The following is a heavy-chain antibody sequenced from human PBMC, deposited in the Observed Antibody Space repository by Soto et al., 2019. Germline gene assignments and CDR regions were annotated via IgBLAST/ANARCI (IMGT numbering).Heavy chain of an antibody. D-gene: IGHD5-18*01. J-gene: IGHJ4*02. CDR2: ISADDGST. Sequence: EVQLLESGGALVRSGGSLRLCCTASGFSFSSYVISWVRQAPGKGLEGVSEISADDGSTYYADSVKGRFTISRDNSKNTVELQMNSLRADDTAVYYCAKAGYSFFFDYWGQGTLVTVSS. V-gene: IGHV3-23*01. CDR1: GFSFSSYV. CDR3: AKAGYSFFFDY.